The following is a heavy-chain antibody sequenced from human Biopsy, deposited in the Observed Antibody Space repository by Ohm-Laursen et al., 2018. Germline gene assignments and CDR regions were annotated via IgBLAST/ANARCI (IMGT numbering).Heavy chain of an antibody. CDR3: ARPSGGVSTIGFDP. CDR2: INPHTGVT. J-gene: IGHJ5*02. CDR1: GYDFLDFH. V-gene: IGHV1-2*05. Sequence: ASVRASCKASGYDFLDFHIHWVRQVPGQGLEWIGHINPHTGVTKYAQKFLDRITMTGDTSISPAYMDLSRLTSADTGIYYCARPSGGVSTIGFDPWGQGTLVIVSS. D-gene: IGHD5/OR15-5a*01.